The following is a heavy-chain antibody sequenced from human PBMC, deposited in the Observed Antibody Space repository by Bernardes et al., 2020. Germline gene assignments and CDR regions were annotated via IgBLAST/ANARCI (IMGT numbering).Heavy chain of an antibody. D-gene: IGHD3-10*01. CDR2: IYYSGST. V-gene: IGHV4-30-4*01. Sequence: SETLSLTCTVSGGSISSGDYYWSWIRQPPGKGLEWIGYIYYSGSTYYNPSLKSRVTISVDTSKNQFSLKLSSVTAADTAVYYCAREPGELLWFRESAGFDPWGQGTLVTVSS. J-gene: IGHJ5*02. CDR1: GGSISSGDYY. CDR3: AREPGELLWFRESAGFDP.